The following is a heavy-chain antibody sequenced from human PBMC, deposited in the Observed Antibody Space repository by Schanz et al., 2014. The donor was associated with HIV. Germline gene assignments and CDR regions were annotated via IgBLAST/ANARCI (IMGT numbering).Heavy chain of an antibody. CDR2: ISAYNGNT. Sequence: QLQLAQSGAEVKKPGSSVKLSCTASGYTFTSYGINWVRQAPGQGLEWMGWISAYNGNTNYAQKLQGRVTMTTDTSTSTAYMDLRSLRSDDTAVYYCARGAAEMATMTPWRYWGQGTLVTVSS. CDR1: GYTFTSYG. D-gene: IGHD5-12*01. V-gene: IGHV1-18*01. J-gene: IGHJ4*02. CDR3: ARGAAEMATMTPWRY.